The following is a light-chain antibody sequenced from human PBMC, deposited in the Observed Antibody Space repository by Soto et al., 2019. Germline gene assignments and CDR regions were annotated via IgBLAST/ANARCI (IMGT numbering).Light chain of an antibody. CDR3: QQRSNWPSLT. J-gene: IGKJ4*01. CDR2: DAS. V-gene: IGKV3-11*01. Sequence: EIVLMQSPATLSLSPGERATLSCRASQSVGSYLAWYQHKHGQAPRLLISDASNRATGIPARFSGSGSETDFTLTISSLEPEDSAVYYCQQRSNWPSLTFGGGTKVDIK. CDR1: QSVGSY.